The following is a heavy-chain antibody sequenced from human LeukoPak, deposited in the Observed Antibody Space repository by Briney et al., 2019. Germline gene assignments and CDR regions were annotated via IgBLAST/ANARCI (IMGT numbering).Heavy chain of an antibody. Sequence: GGSLRLSCAASGFTLISYWMAWVRQAPGKGLEWVANISQDGSEMFFVDSVNGRLTISRDNAKNSLCLHINSLRSEDTAVYYCARLGPGMNFFYFDYWGQGTLVTVSS. J-gene: IGHJ4*02. V-gene: IGHV3-7*01. CDR3: ARLGPGMNFFYFDY. D-gene: IGHD3-10*01. CDR1: GFTLISYW. CDR2: ISQDGSEM.